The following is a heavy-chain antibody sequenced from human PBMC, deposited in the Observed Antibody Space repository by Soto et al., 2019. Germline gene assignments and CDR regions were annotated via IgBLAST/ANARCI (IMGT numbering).Heavy chain of an antibody. V-gene: IGHV1-18*01. D-gene: IGHD3-22*01. CDR3: ARERGYYDSSGYRWPYGMDV. CDR2: ISAYNGNT. CDR1: GYTFTSYG. J-gene: IGHJ6*02. Sequence: ASVKVSCKASGYTFTSYGISWVRQAPGQGLEWMGWISAYNGNTNYAQKLQGRVTMTTDTSTSTAYMELRSLRSDDTAVYYCARERGYYDSSGYRWPYGMDVWGQGTTVTVS.